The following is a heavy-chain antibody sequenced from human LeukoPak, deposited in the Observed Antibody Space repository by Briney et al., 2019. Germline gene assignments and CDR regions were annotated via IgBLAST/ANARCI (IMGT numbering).Heavy chain of an antibody. CDR1: GFTFSSYA. Sequence: GGSLRLSCAASGFTFSSYAMSWVRQAPGKGLEWVSAISGSGGSTYYADSVKGRFTTSRDNSKNTLYLQMNSLRAEDTAVYYCAKVARGYCSGGSCYSYYYMDVWGKGTTVTVSS. D-gene: IGHD2-15*01. J-gene: IGHJ6*03. V-gene: IGHV3-23*01. CDR2: ISGSGGST. CDR3: AKVARGYCSGGSCYSYYYMDV.